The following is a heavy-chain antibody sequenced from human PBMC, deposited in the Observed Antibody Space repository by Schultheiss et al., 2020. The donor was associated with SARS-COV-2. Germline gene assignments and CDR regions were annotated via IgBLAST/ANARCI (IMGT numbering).Heavy chain of an antibody. CDR1: GGSISSYY. CDR3: ARTNGYGSGSPTRY. J-gene: IGHJ4*02. Sequence: SETLSLTCTVSGGSISSYYWSWIRQPPGKGLEWIGYIYYSGSTNYNPSLKSRVTISVDTSKNQFSLKLSSVTAADTAVYYCARTNGYGSGSPTRYWGQGTLVTVSS. D-gene: IGHD3-10*01. V-gene: IGHV4-59*08. CDR2: IYYSGST.